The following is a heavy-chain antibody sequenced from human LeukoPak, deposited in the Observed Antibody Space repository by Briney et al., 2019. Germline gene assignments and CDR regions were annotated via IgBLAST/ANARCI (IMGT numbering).Heavy chain of an antibody. J-gene: IGHJ4*02. Sequence: PGGSLRLSCAASGFSFSSHWMSWVRQAPGKGLEWVANINQDGSEKYYVDSVKGRFTISRDNAKDSLYLQMNSLRAEDTAIYYCARVEFGEYNYYFDSWGQGTLVTVS. D-gene: IGHD3-10*01. V-gene: IGHV3-7*01. CDR1: GFSFSSHW. CDR2: INQDGSEK. CDR3: ARVEFGEYNYYFDS.